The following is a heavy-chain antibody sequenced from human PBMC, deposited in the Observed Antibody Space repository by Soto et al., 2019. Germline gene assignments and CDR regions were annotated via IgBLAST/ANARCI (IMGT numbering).Heavy chain of an antibody. J-gene: IGHJ6*02. Sequence: GGSLRLSFAASGFTFSSYSMNWVRQAPGKGLEWVSSISSSSSYIYYADSVKGRFTISRDNAKNSLYLQMNSLRAEDTAVYYCARCSYGECFPQYGMDVWGQGTTVTVSS. CDR2: ISSSSSYI. CDR3: ARCSYGECFPQYGMDV. CDR1: GFTFSSYS. V-gene: IGHV3-21*01. D-gene: IGHD4-17*01.